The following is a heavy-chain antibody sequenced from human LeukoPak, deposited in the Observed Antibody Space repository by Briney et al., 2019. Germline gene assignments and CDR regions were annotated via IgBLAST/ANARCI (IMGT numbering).Heavy chain of an antibody. CDR3: ARNRKVYATEPDIFDY. Sequence: PGGSLSLSCAVSGFIFSRYWMRWVRQAPGKGLEWVANIKEDGSEKYYVESVKGRFTISRDNAKNSLYLQMNSLRAEDAAVYYCARNRKVYATEPDIFDYWGQGPLVTVSS. D-gene: IGHD2-8*01. CDR1: GFIFSRYW. J-gene: IGHJ4*02. V-gene: IGHV3-7*01. CDR2: IKEDGSEK.